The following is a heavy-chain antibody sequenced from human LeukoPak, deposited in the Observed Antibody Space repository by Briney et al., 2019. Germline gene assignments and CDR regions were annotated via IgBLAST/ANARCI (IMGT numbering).Heavy chain of an antibody. CDR1: GGTFSSYA. D-gene: IGHD6-19*01. Sequence: SVKVSCKASGGTFSSYAISWVRQAPGQGLEWMGGIIPIFGTANYAQKFQGRVTITADESTSTAYMELSSLRSEDTAVYYCARGIWNSGSYGPYYFDYWGQGTLVTVSS. CDR3: ARGIWNSGSYGPYYFDY. V-gene: IGHV1-69*13. CDR2: IIPIFGTA. J-gene: IGHJ4*02.